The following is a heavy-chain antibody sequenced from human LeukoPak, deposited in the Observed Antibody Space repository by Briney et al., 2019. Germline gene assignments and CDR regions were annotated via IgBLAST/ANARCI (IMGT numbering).Heavy chain of an antibody. CDR2: ISGSGAST. CDR3: AKRDTMIRGLDY. V-gene: IGHV3-23*01. Sequence: PGGSLRLSCAAAGFTFSGYAVSWVRHSPGKGLEWVSTISGSGASTYYADSVKGRFTISRDNSKNTLYLQMNSLRAEDTAVYYCAKRDTMIRGLDYWGQGTLVAVSS. J-gene: IGHJ4*02. D-gene: IGHD3-10*01. CDR1: GFTFSGYA.